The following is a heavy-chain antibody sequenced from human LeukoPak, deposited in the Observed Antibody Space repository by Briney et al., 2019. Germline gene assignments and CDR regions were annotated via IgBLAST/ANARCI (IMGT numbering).Heavy chain of an antibody. J-gene: IGHJ6*02. CDR1: GFTFSDYY. CDR2: ISSSGSTI. V-gene: IGHV3-11*01. Sequence: GGSLRLSCAASGFTFSDYYMSWIRQAPGKGLEWVSYISSSGSTIYYADSVKGRFTISRDNAKNSLYLQMNSLRAEDTAVYYCARDRQWFGELFYYYYGMDVWGQGTTVTVSS. D-gene: IGHD3-10*01. CDR3: ARDRQWFGELFYYYYGMDV.